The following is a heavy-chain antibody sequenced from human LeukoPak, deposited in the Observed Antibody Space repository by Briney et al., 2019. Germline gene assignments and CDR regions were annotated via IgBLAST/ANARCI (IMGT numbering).Heavy chain of an antibody. Sequence: SVKVSCKASGYTFTSYAISWVRQAPGQGLEWMGRIIPIFGTANYAQKFQGRVTITTDESTSTAYMELSSLRSEDTAVYYCARDCACGDYEDWFDPWGQGTLVTVSS. V-gene: IGHV1-69*05. J-gene: IGHJ5*02. CDR2: IIPIFGTA. CDR1: GYTFTSYA. CDR3: ARDCACGDYEDWFDP. D-gene: IGHD4-17*01.